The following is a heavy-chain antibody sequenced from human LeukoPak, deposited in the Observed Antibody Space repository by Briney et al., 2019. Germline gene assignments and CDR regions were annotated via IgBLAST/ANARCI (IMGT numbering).Heavy chain of an antibody. CDR1: GYTLTELS. J-gene: IGHJ4*02. D-gene: IGHD3-10*01. Sequence: ASVKVSCKVSGYTLTELSMHWVRQAPGKGLEWMGGFDPEDGETIYAQKFQGRVTMTEDTSTDTAYMELSSLRSEDTAVYYCATDLFGTMVRGVFDYWGQGTLVTVSS. V-gene: IGHV1-24*01. CDR2: FDPEDGET. CDR3: ATDLFGTMVRGVFDY.